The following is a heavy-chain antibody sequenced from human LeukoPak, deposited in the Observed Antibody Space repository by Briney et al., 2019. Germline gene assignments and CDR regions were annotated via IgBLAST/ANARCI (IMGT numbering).Heavy chain of an antibody. D-gene: IGHD2-2*01. J-gene: IGHJ6*02. Sequence: ASVRVSCMASGYTFTSYDINWVRQAPGPGLEWMGWMNPNNGNTGYAQKLQGRVTMTRNTSISTAYMKLSSLRSEDTAVYYCARSIRVPAARWVGMDVWGQGTTVTVSS. V-gene: IGHV1-8*01. CDR2: MNPNNGNT. CDR3: ARSIRVPAARWVGMDV. CDR1: GYTFTSYD.